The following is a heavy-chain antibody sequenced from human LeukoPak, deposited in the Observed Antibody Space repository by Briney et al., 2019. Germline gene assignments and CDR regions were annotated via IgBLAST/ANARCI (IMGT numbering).Heavy chain of an antibody. CDR2: LSHSGSS. V-gene: IGHV4-38-2*02. D-gene: IGHD6-13*01. J-gene: IGHJ4*02. CDR1: GYSISSGYY. Sequence: PSETLSLTCTVSGYSISSGYYWDWIRQPPGKGLEWIGTLSHSGSSYYNPSLKSRVTMSVDTSKNQFSLKLSSVTAADTAVYYCARDQGWAIAAAGLDYWGQGTLVTVSS. CDR3: ARDQGWAIAAAGLDY.